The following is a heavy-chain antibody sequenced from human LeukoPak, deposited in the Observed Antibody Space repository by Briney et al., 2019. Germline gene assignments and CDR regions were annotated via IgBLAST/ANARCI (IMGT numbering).Heavy chain of an antibody. CDR1: GFTFSDYY. D-gene: IGHD3-3*01. CDR3: AKSPLERLSIWDAFDI. Sequence: GGSLRLSCAASGFTFSDYYMSWIRQAPGKGLEWVSYISSSGSTIYYAGSVKGRFTISRDNSKNTLYLQMNSLRAEDTAVYYCAKSPLERLSIWDAFDIWGQGTMVTVSS. V-gene: IGHV3-11*01. CDR2: ISSSGSTI. J-gene: IGHJ3*02.